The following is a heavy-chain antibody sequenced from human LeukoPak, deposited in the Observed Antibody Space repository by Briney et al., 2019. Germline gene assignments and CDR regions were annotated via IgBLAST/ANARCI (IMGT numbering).Heavy chain of an antibody. V-gene: IGHV4-38-2*02. CDR3: ARVVILTGYYVGAFTYYYYYYMDV. Sequence: SETLSLTCTVSGYSISSGYYWGWIRQPPGKGLEWIGSIYHSGSTHYNPSLKSRVTISVDTSKNQFSLKLSSVTAADTAVYYCARVVILTGYYVGAFTYYYYYYMDVWGKGTTVTVSS. J-gene: IGHJ6*03. CDR1: GYSISSGYY. CDR2: IYHSGST. D-gene: IGHD3-9*01.